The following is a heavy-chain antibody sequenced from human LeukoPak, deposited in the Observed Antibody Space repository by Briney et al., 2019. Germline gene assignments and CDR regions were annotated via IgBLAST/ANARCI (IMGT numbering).Heavy chain of an antibody. D-gene: IGHD1-7*01. CDR2: MNNDGSTT. V-gene: IGHV3-74*01. Sequence: PGGSLRLSCAASGFTFSTYWMHWVRQAPGKGLVWVSRMNNDGSTTNYADSVEGRFTISRDNAKNTLYLQMNSLRAEDTAVYYCATAGNYRFDYWGLGTLVTVSS. CDR3: ATAGNYRFDY. CDR1: GFTFSTYW. J-gene: IGHJ4*02.